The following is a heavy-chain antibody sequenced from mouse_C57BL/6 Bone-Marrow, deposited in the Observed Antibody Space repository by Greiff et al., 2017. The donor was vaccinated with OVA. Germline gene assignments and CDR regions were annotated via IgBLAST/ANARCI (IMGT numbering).Heavy chain of an antibody. D-gene: IGHD1-1*01. CDR1: GYTFTSYW. J-gene: IGHJ4*01. CDR3: ARGTTVVASYAIDY. V-gene: IGHV1-64*01. Sequence: QVQLQQPGAELVKPGASVKLSCKASGYTFTSYWMHWVKQRPGQGLEWIGMIHPNSGSTNYNEKFKSKATLTVDKSSSTAYMQLSSLTSEDSAVYYGARGTTVVASYAIDYWGQGASVTASS. CDR2: IHPNSGST.